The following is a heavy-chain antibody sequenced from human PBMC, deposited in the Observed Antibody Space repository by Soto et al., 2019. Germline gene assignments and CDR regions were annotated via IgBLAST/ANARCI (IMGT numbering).Heavy chain of an antibody. CDR1: GFTFSNSA. CDR3: AAEVYSGGDCCHFDY. CDR2: IGVSRGNT. D-gene: IGHD2-21*02. Sequence: ASVKVSCKTSGFTFSNSAVQWVRQARGQRLEWIGWIGVSRGNTNYAQTLQGRVTITRDMSTGTAYMEVRSLRSDDTAVYYCAAEVYSGGDCCHFDYWGQGSLVTV. V-gene: IGHV1-58*01. J-gene: IGHJ4*01.